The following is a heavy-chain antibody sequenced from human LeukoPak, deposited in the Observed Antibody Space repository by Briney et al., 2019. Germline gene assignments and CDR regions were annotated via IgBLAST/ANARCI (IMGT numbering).Heavy chain of an antibody. D-gene: IGHD1-26*01. Sequence: GGSLRLSCAASGFTFSSYAMSWVRQVPGKGLEWVSAISGSGGSTYYADSVKGRFTISRDNSKNTLYLQMNSLRAEDTAVYYCAKDRSSGSYYGVLYFDYWGQGTLVTVSS. CDR3: AKDRSSGSYYGVLYFDY. V-gene: IGHV3-23*01. J-gene: IGHJ4*02. CDR2: ISGSGGST. CDR1: GFTFSSYA.